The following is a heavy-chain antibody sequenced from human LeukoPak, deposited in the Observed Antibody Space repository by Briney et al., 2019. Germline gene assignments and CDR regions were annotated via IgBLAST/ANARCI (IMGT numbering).Heavy chain of an antibody. Sequence: SETLSLTCTVSGGSISSSSYYWGWIRQPPGKGLEWIGSIYYSGSTYYNPSLKSRVTISVDTSKNQFSLKLSSVTAADTAVYYCARAHSSGWTEFDYWGQGTLVTVSS. V-gene: IGHV4-39*07. D-gene: IGHD6-19*01. CDR1: GGSISSSSYY. CDR2: IYYSGST. CDR3: ARAHSSGWTEFDY. J-gene: IGHJ4*02.